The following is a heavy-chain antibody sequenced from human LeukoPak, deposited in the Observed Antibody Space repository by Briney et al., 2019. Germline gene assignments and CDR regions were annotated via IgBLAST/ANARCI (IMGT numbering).Heavy chain of an antibody. CDR1: GFTFNSYW. CDR2: IKRDGSEK. Sequence: PGGSLRLSCAASGFTFNSYWMNWVRQAPGKGLEWVANIKRDGSEKYYVDSVKGRFTISRDNAKNLLDLQMNSLRVEDTAVYYCARLGPASSGWPESFDYWGQGTLVTVSS. D-gene: IGHD6-19*01. CDR3: ARLGPASSGWPESFDY. J-gene: IGHJ4*02. V-gene: IGHV3-7*03.